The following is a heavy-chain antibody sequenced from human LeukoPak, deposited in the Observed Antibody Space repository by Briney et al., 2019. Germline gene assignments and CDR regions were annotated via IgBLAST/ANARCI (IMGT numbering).Heavy chain of an antibody. J-gene: IGHJ4*02. CDR1: GFTFGDHS. CDR3: VRHDGMILPV. D-gene: IGHD3/OR15-3a*01. V-gene: IGHV3-49*04. Sequence: PGRSLRLSCTGSGFTFGDHSMSWVRQAPGKGLEWIGFITSKPYGETSLYAASVSGRFTFSRDDSKSTAYLQMNSLKPEDTAVYYCVRHDGMILPVWGQGALVTVSS. CDR2: ITSKPYGETS.